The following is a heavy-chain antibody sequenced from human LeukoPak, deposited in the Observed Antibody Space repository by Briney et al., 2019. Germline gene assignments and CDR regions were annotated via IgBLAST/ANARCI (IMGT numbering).Heavy chain of an antibody. Sequence: PGGSLRLSCAASGFTFTSHTMNWVRQAPGKGLEWVSSIGIDTTTIYYADSVKGRFTISRDNAKNSLYLQMNSLRAEDTALYYCAKDQSYYYYGMDVWGQGTTVTVSS. CDR3: AKDQSYYYYGMDV. V-gene: IGHV3-21*04. CDR2: IGIDTTTI. J-gene: IGHJ6*02. CDR1: GFTFTSHT.